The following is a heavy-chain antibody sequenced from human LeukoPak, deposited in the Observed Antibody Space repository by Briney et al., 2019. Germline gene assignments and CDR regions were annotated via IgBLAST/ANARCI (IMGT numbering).Heavy chain of an antibody. J-gene: IGHJ4*02. CDR1: GFTFNTYA. V-gene: IGHV3-23*01. CDR2: ISGNGGSP. Sequence: GGSLRLSCAASGFTFNTYAMSWVRQAPGKGLEWVSAISGNGGSPYYADSVKGRFTISRDNSKNTLYLQMNSLRAEDTAVYYCARENDYALDYWGQGTLVTVSS. D-gene: IGHD4-17*01. CDR3: ARENDYALDY.